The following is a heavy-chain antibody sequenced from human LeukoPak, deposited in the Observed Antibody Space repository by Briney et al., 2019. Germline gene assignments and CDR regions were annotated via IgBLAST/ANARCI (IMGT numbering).Heavy chain of an antibody. CDR1: GFTFSRYS. V-gene: IGHV3-48*01. CDR2: ISSSSTK. J-gene: IGHJ4*02. CDR3: ARESGDY. D-gene: IGHD3-3*01. Sequence: GGSLRLSCAASGFTFSRYSMNWVRQAPGKGLEWVAYISSSSTKYYADSVKGRFTISRDNSKNTLYLQMNSLRAEDTAVYYCARESGDYWGQGTLVTVSS.